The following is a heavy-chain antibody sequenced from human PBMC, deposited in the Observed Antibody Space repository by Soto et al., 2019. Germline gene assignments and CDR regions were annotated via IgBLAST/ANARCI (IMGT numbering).Heavy chain of an antibody. CDR1: GFTFSGYW. J-gene: IGHJ4*02. CDR3: ARAPYCTGGSCSSRVPDY. CDR2: IKRDGSEV. Sequence: PGGSLRLSCAASGFTFSGYWMSWVRQAPGKGLEWVANIKRDGSEVYYVDSVKGRFTISRDHAKDSLYLQMNSLRAEDTAIYYCARAPYCTGGSCSSRVPDYWGQGTLVTVSS. D-gene: IGHD2-15*01. V-gene: IGHV3-7*03.